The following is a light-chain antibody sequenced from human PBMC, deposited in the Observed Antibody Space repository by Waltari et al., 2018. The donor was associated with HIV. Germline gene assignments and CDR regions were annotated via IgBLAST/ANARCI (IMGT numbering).Light chain of an antibody. CDR2: DVS. V-gene: IGLV2-14*03. CDR1: SSDVGYYNY. CDR3: SSYTGSNTLGV. Sequence: QSALTQPASVSGSPGQSITISCTGASSDVGYYNYVSWYQQHPGKVPKLMIYDVSKRPSGVSNRFSGSKSGNTASLTISGLQAEDEADYYCSSYTGSNTLGVFGTGTKVTV. J-gene: IGLJ1*01.